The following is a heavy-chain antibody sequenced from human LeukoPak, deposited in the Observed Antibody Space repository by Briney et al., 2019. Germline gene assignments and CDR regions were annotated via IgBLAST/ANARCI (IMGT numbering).Heavy chain of an antibody. CDR2: IYHSGST. CDR1: GGSISSGGYS. V-gene: IGHV4-30-2*01. J-gene: IGHJ4*02. Sequence: PSETLSLTCAVSGGSISSGGYSWSWIRQPPGKGLEWIGYIYHSGSTYYNPSLKSRVTISVDRSKNQFSLKLSSVTAADTAVYYCAREDSGYYYVYWGQGTLVTVSS. D-gene: IGHD3-22*01. CDR3: AREDSGYYYVY.